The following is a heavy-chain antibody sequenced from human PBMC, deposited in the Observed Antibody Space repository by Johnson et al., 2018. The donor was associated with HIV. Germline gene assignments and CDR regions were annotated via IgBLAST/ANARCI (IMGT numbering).Heavy chain of an antibody. J-gene: IGHJ3*02. CDR3: ASVLLWFSGQREYDAFDI. CDR1: GFTFSRYW. D-gene: IGHD3-10*01. CDR2: IKQDGREN. V-gene: IGHV3-7*05. Sequence: VQLVESGGGLVQPGGSLRLSCAASGFTFSRYWMIWVRQAPGTGLEWVANIKQDGRENYYVDSVQGRFTISRDNAKNSLYLQMNSLRAEDTAVYYCASVLLWFSGQREYDAFDIWGQGTMVTVSS.